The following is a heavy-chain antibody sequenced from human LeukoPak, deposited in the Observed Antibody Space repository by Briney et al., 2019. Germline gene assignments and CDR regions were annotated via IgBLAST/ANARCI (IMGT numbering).Heavy chain of an antibody. D-gene: IGHD5-18*01. Sequence: PSETLSLTCTVSGGSISSGGYYWSWIRQHPGKGLEWIGYIYYSGSTYYNPSLKSRVTTSVDTSKDQFSLKLSSVTAADTAVYYWARALPYSYRYGMDVWGQGTTVTVSS. V-gene: IGHV4-31*03. J-gene: IGHJ6*02. CDR3: ARALPYSYRYGMDV. CDR2: IYYSGST. CDR1: GGSISSGGYY.